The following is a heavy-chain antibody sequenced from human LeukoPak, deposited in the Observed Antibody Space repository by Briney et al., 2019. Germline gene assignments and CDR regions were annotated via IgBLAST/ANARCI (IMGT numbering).Heavy chain of an antibody. Sequence: PGGSLGLSCAASGFIFSSYSMNWVRQAPGKGLEWVSSISSDSSYIFYADSVKGRFTVSRDNAKNSLYLQMDSLRAEDTAVYYCARVMYIDFWSSYHNLDYWGQGTLVTVSS. D-gene: IGHD3-3*01. CDR3: ARVMYIDFWSSYHNLDY. V-gene: IGHV3-21*01. J-gene: IGHJ4*02. CDR2: ISSDSSYI. CDR1: GFIFSSYS.